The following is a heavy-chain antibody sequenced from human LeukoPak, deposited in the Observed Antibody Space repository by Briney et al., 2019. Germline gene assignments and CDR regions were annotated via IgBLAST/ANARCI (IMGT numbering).Heavy chain of an antibody. V-gene: IGHV3-53*01. CDR2: INSGGNT. Sequence: GGSLRLSCAASGFTVSSNYMGWVRQAPGKGLEYVSAINSGGNTNYAGSVKRGFTISRDNSKNTVYLQKNSLRAEDTAVFYCARVVATTGRLYFDYWGQGNLVTVSS. D-gene: IGHD1-1*01. CDR3: ARVVATTGRLYFDY. J-gene: IGHJ4*02. CDR1: GFTVSSNY.